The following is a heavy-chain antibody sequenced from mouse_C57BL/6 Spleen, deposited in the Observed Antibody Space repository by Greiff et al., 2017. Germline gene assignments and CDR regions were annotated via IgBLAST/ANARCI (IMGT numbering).Heavy chain of an antibody. CDR3: ATYDYDVGFAY. Sequence: VQLQQSGAELARPGASVKLSCKASGYTFTSYGISWVKQRTGQGLEWIGEIYPRSGNTYSNEKFKGKATLTADKSSSTAYMELRSLTSEDSAVYFCATYDYDVGFAYWGQGTLVTVSA. CDR2: IYPRSGNT. CDR1: GYTFTSYG. D-gene: IGHD2-4*01. J-gene: IGHJ3*01. V-gene: IGHV1-81*01.